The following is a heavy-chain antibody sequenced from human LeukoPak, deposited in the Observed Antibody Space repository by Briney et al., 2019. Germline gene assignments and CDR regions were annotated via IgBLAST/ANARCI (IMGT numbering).Heavy chain of an antibody. Sequence: GGSLRLSCAASGFTFSSYWMSWVRQAPGKGLEWAANIKQDGSEKYYVDSVKGRFTISRDNAKNSLYLQMNSPRAEDTAVYYCARDAYSSSWYNYYGMDVWGQGTTVTVSS. CDR1: GFTFSSYW. V-gene: IGHV3-7*01. CDR2: IKQDGSEK. D-gene: IGHD6-13*01. J-gene: IGHJ6*02. CDR3: ARDAYSSSWYNYYGMDV.